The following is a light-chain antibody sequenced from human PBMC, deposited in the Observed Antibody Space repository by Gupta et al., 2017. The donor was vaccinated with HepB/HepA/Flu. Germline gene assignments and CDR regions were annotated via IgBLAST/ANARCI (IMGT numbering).Light chain of an antibody. J-gene: IGKJ4*01. CDR1: QRISTN. CDR3: QQYNNGPLT. V-gene: IGKV3-15*01. CDR2: GSF. Sequence: EIVMTQSPVTLSVSPGERATLSCRASQRISTNLAWYQQKPGQAPSVLIYGSFTRATGIPARFSGSGSGTEFTLTISSLQSEDFAVYFCQQYNNGPLTFGGGTKVEIK.